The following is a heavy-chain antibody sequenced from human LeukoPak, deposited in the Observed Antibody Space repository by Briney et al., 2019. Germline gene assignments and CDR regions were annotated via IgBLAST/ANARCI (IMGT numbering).Heavy chain of an antibody. Sequence: PGGSVRLSCEASRFNFNDYDIEWIRQPPGKGLEWLSSIGSSGDTSTYYADSVKGRFTISRDNAKNTVYLHLNSLRAEDTAVYYCVRDIGDCDSDTCPSRFDPWGQGTLVTVS. J-gene: IGHJ5*02. CDR2: IGSSGDTST. D-gene: IGHD2-21*02. CDR3: VRDIGDCDSDTCPSRFDP. CDR1: RFNFNDYD. V-gene: IGHV3-48*03.